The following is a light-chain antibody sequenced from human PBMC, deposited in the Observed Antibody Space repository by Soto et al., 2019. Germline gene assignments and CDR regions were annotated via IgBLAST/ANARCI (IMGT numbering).Light chain of an antibody. V-gene: IGKV1-39*01. CDR3: QQSYSTPWT. Sequence: DIPMTQSPSSLSASVGDRVSITCRASHSISTYLNWYQHKPGKAPRLLIYAASSLHSGVPSRFSGSGSGTDFTLSISSLQPGDFATYYCQQSYSTPWTFGQGTKVDIK. J-gene: IGKJ1*01. CDR2: AAS. CDR1: HSISTY.